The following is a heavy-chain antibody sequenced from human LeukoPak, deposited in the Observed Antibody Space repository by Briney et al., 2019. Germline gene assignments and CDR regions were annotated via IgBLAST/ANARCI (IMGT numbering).Heavy chain of an antibody. V-gene: IGHV3-23*01. CDR1: GFTFSSYA. J-gene: IGHJ6*02. Sequence: GGSLRLSCAASGFTFSSYAMSWVRQAPGKGLEWVSAISGSGGSTYYADSVKGRFTISRDNSKNTLYLQMNSLRAEDTAVYYCAKDLGSSGWYLCYYYGMDVWGQGTTVTVSS. CDR2: ISGSGGST. CDR3: AKDLGSSGWYLCYYYGMDV. D-gene: IGHD6-19*01.